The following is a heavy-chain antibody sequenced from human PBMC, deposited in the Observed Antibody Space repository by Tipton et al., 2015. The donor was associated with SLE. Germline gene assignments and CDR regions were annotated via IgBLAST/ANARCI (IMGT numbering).Heavy chain of an antibody. Sequence: SLRLSCAASGFTFSSYAMHWVRQAPGKGLEWVAVISYDGSNKYYADSVKGRFTISRDNAKNLVHLQVNSLRVEDTAIYYCVRGEAVTDYWGQGTLVTVSS. CDR2: ISYDGSNK. CDR1: GFTFSSYA. D-gene: IGHD6-19*01. J-gene: IGHJ4*02. CDR3: VRGEAVTDY. V-gene: IGHV3-30-3*01.